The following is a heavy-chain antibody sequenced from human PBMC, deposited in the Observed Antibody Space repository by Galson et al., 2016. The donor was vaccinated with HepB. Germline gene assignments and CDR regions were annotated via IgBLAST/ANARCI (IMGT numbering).Heavy chain of an antibody. D-gene: IGHD4-17*01. CDR3: AREFNRHTVTTFYYYGMDV. CDR1: GYSFTGYF. J-gene: IGHJ6*02. Sequence: SVKVSCKASGYSFTGYFIHWVRQAPGQGLEWMGLIKPHSGGTKYAQKFQGRVTLTRDTSTSMVYMELTSLISDDPAVYFCAREFNRHTVTTFYYYGMDVWGQGTTVTVSS. V-gene: IGHV1-2*02. CDR2: IKPHSGGT.